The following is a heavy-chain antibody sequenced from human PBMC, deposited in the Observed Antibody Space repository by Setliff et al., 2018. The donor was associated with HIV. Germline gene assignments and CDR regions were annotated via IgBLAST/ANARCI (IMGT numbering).Heavy chain of an antibody. D-gene: IGHD1-26*01. CDR2: VYHGGNS. J-gene: IGHJ3*02. CDR1: GGSIRSSTYC. V-gene: IGHV4-39*01. CDR3: ARLYSGSYWGDDAFDI. Sequence: SETLSLTCAVSGGSIRSSTYCWGWIRQAPGRGLEWIGSVYHGGNSYYRPSLKSRVTMSVDTSKNQFSLKLSSVTVADTAMFYCARLYSGSYWGDDAFDIWGQGTMVTVS.